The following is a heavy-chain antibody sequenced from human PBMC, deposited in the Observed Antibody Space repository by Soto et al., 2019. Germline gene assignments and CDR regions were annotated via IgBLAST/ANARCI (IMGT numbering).Heavy chain of an antibody. CDR1: GYSFSTYW. D-gene: IGHD1-26*01. Sequence: EALNISCKGSGYSFSTYWIGLGRQMPGKGLELVGISYPGDSDTRYSQPFHGQVTTSADKSISTAYLQWSSLKASDSAMYYCARHEDPKVEVTEDWGQGTLVIVSS. CDR2: SYPGDSDT. CDR3: ARHEDPKVEVTED. J-gene: IGHJ4*02. V-gene: IGHV5-51*01.